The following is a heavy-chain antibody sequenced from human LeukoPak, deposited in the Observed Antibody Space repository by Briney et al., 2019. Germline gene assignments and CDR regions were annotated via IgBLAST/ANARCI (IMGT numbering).Heavy chain of an antibody. Sequence: ASVKVSCKASGYTFTSYDINWLRQATGQGLEWMGWMNPNSGNTGYAQKFQGRVPITRNTSISTAYMELSSLRSEDTAVYYCARMYYYDSSGYYSYYGMDVWGQGTTVTVSS. CDR2: MNPNSGNT. CDR3: ARMYYYDSSGYYSYYGMDV. D-gene: IGHD3-22*01. J-gene: IGHJ6*02. V-gene: IGHV1-8*03. CDR1: GYTFTSYD.